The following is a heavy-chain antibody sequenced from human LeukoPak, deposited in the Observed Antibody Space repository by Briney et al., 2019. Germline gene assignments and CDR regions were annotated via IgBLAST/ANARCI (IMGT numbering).Heavy chain of an antibody. CDR1: GFTFSSYA. D-gene: IGHD2-21*01. CDR2: ISGSGGNT. Sequence: GGSLRLSCAASGFTFSSYAMSWVRQAPGKGLEWVSAISGSGGNTYYADSVKGRSTISRDKSKNMLSLQMNSLRAEDTAVYYCARDGIVYCGGDCYSDYWGQGTLVTVSS. J-gene: IGHJ4*02. V-gene: IGHV3-23*01. CDR3: ARDGIVYCGGDCYSDY.